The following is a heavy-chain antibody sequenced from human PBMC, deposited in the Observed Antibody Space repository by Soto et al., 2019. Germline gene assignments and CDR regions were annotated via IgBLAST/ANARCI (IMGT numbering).Heavy chain of an antibody. CDR2: VSGYNGNT. CDR3: ARAGELPYYYYGMEV. J-gene: IGHJ6*02. CDR1: GYTFTTSG. V-gene: IGHV1-18*01. D-gene: IGHD1-7*01. Sequence: QVQLVQSGGEVKKPGASVKVSCKASGYTFTTSGVSWVRQAPGQGLEWMGWVSGYNGNTKYEEKFNDRVTMPTDTSTSRANLELRSLTTDDTAVYSCARAGELPYYYYGMEVWGQGTTVIVSS.